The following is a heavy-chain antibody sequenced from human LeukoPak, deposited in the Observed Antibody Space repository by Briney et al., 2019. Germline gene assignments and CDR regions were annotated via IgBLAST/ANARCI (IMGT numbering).Heavy chain of an antibody. CDR2: INPSGGST. J-gene: IGHJ4*02. V-gene: IGHV1-46*01. CDR3: ARTGGGFWSLTDLYFNY. CDR1: GYTFTSYY. D-gene: IGHD3-3*01. Sequence: TSVKVSCKASGYTFTSYYMHWVRQAPGQGLEWMGIINPSGGSTSYAQKFQGRVTMTRDMSTSTAYMELRSLRSDDTAVYYCARTGGGFWSLTDLYFNYWGQGTLVTVSS.